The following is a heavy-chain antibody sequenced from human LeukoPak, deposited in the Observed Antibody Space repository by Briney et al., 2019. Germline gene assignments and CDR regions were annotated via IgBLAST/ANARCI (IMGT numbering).Heavy chain of an antibody. CDR3: ARIRCGHTGDICYNH. Sequence: SETLSLTCTVSGVSFNAYYWSWIRQSPGKGLEWIGEVYPGGYIKYNPSLRSRVTISLDRSENHLSLKLRSVTAADTAMYYCARIRCGHTGDICYNHWAQGTLVTVSS. J-gene: IGHJ5*02. D-gene: IGHD2-8*02. CDR1: GVSFNAYY. CDR2: VYPGGYI. V-gene: IGHV4-34*01.